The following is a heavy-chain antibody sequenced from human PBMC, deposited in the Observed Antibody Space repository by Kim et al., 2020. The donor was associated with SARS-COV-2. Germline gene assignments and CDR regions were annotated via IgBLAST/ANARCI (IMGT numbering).Heavy chain of an antibody. D-gene: IGHD5-12*01. Sequence: GGSLRLSCAASGFTFSSYAMSWVRQAPGKGLEWVSAISGSGGSTYYADSVKGRFTISRDNSKNTMYLQMNSLRAEDTAVYYCAKGGSGYDHFDYWGQGTLVTFSS. J-gene: IGHJ4*02. V-gene: IGHV3-23*01. CDR2: ISGSGGST. CDR3: AKGGSGYDHFDY. CDR1: GFTFSSYA.